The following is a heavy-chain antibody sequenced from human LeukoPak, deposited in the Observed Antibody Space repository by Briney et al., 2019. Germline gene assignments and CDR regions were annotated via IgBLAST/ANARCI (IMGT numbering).Heavy chain of an antibody. CDR2: INPNSGGT. D-gene: IGHD3-10*01. CDR3: AIPYYGSGSYRPRYYYMDV. V-gene: IGHV1-2*02. CDR1: GCMFTGYF. J-gene: IGHJ6*03. Sequence: GASVKVSCKASGCMFTGYFIHWVRQAPGQGLEWMGWINPNSGGTNYAQKFQDRVTMTRDTSISTAYMELTRLRSDDTAVYYCAIPYYGSGSYRPRYYYMDVWGKGTTVTVSS.